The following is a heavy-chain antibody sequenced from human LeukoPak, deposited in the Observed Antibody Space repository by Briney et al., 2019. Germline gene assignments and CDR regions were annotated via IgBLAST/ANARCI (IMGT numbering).Heavy chain of an antibody. V-gene: IGHV3-11*01. CDR3: ASGRAAAGLSVSGH. Sequence: MTGGSLRLSCAASGFTFSDYYMSWIRQAPGKGLEWVSYISSSGSTIYYADSVKGRFTISRDNAKNSLYLQMNSLRAEDTAVYYCASGRAAAGLSVSGHWGQGTLATVSS. CDR2: ISSSGSTI. J-gene: IGHJ4*02. CDR1: GFTFSDYY. D-gene: IGHD6-13*01.